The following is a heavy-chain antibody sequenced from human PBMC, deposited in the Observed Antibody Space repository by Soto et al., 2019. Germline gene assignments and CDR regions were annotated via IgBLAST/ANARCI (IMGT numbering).Heavy chain of an antibody. CDR1: GFSLSTTGVG. CDR2: IYWDDDK. Sequence: QITLKESGPTLVKPTQTLTLTCTFSGFSLSTTGVGVGWIRQPPGKALEWLALIYWDDDKRFNPSLRSRLTITKATSKNQVVLTMTNMDPVDTATYYCVQSRCGGDCLQSYSSHSYYGLDVWGHGTTVTVSS. CDR3: VQSRCGGDCLQSYSSHSYYGLDV. V-gene: IGHV2-5*02. D-gene: IGHD2-21*02. J-gene: IGHJ6*02.